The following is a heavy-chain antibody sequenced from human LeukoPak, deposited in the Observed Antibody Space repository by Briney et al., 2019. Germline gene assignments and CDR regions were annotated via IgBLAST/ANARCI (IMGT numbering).Heavy chain of an antibody. J-gene: IGHJ6*03. D-gene: IGHD5-18*01. CDR3: ARRREGYSYGYGYYYYYYMDV. CDR2: IYYSGST. V-gene: IGHV4-61*01. Sequence: PSETLSLTCTVSGDSISSGYYWSWIRQPPGKGLEWIGYIYYSGSTNYNPSLKSRVTISVDTSKNQFSLKLSSVTAADTAVYYCARRREGYSYGYGYYYYYYMDVWGKGTTVTISS. CDR1: GDSISSGYY.